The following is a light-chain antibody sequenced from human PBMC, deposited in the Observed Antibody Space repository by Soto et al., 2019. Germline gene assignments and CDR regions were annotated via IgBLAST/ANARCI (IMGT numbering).Light chain of an antibody. CDR2: LGS. CDR1: QSLLHSNGYNY. V-gene: IGKV2-28*01. CDR3: MQALQTPWA. J-gene: IGKJ5*01. Sequence: DIVMTQSPLSLPVTPGEPASISCRYSQSLLHSNGYNYLDWYLQKPGQSTQLMIYLGSNRDSGVPDRFSGSGSGTDFTLKLSRVEAEDVGVYYCMQALQTPWAFGQGTRLEIK.